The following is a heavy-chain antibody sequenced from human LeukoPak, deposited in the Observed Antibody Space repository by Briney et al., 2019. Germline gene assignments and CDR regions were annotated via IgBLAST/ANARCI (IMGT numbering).Heavy chain of an antibody. CDR2: IRGSGGGA. CDR3: ARDPNGDYVGAFDI. J-gene: IGHJ3*02. V-gene: IGHV3-23*01. D-gene: IGHD4-17*01. CDR1: GFTFSNYA. Sequence: GGSLRLSCTASGFTFSNYAMMWLRQAPGKGPEFISVIRGSGGGAGYADSVRGRFSISRDNSKNSLYLQMNRLRAEDAAVYYCARDPNGDYVGAFDILGQGTMVTVSS.